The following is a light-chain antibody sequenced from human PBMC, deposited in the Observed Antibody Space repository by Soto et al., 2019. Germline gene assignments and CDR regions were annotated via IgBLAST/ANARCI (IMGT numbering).Light chain of an antibody. J-gene: IGKJ1*01. CDR3: QQAFSAEWT. CDR1: QSVTTQ. V-gene: IGKV3-20*01. CDR2: GAS. Sequence: IVLTQSPGTLSLSPWERAALSCRASQSVTTQLAWYQQKPGQAPRLIIHGASSRATGVPDRITGSGSGTDFTLTISSLQPEDFATYFCQQAFSAEWTFGQGTKVDIK.